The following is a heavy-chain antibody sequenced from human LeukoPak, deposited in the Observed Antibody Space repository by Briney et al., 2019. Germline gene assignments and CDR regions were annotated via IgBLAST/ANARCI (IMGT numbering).Heavy chain of an antibody. J-gene: IGHJ5*02. D-gene: IGHD3-10*01. CDR3: VRDLFGEWFDP. CDR1: GFTFSSYA. CDR2: ISYDGSNK. V-gene: IGHV3-30-3*01. Sequence: GGSLRLSCAASGFTFSSYAMHWVRQAPGKGLEWVAVISYDGSNKYYADSVKGRFTISRDNSKNTLYLQMNSLRAEDTAVYYCVRDLFGEWFDPWGQGTLVTVSS.